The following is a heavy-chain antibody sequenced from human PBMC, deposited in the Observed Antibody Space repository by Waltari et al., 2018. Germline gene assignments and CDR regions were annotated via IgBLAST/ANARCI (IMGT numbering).Heavy chain of an antibody. D-gene: IGHD3-22*01. Sequence: QVQLQESGPGLVKPSQTLSLTCTVSGGSISSGGYYWSWIRQLPGKGLEWIGYIYSRGSTYYNPFLKSLVTMSVDTSKSQFSLKLSSVTAADAAVYYCGRVRKSPPYDDSSGYLIWFDPWGQGTLVTVSS. CDR1: GGSISSGGYY. J-gene: IGHJ5*02. CDR3: GRVRKSPPYDDSSGYLIWFDP. V-gene: IGHV4-31*01. CDR2: IYSRGST.